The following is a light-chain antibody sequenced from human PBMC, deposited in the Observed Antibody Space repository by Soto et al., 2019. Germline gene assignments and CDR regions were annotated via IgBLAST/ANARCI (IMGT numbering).Light chain of an antibody. CDR2: WAS. V-gene: IGKV4-1*01. CDR3: QQYYSTPLT. CDR1: QSVLYSSNNKNY. Sequence: DIVMTQSPDSLAVSLGERATINCKSSQSVLYSSNNKNYLAWYQQKPGQPPTLLIYWASTRESGVPDRFSGSGSGTDFTLTISSLQAEDVAVYYCQQYYSTPLTFVGGTKVEIK. J-gene: IGKJ4*01.